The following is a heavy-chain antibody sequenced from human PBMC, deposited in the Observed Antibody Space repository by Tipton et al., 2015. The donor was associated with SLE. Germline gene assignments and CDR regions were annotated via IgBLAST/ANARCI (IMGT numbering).Heavy chain of an antibody. Sequence: TLSLTCTVSGGSISGYYWNWIRQPPGKGLEWVGYINYSGSTNYSPSLKSRVTISVDTSKNQFSLKLTSVTAADTAVYFCAREWADDAFDIWGRGTRVTVPS. CDR2: INYSGST. CDR3: AREWADDAFDI. J-gene: IGHJ3*02. CDR1: GGSISGYY. V-gene: IGHV4-59*01.